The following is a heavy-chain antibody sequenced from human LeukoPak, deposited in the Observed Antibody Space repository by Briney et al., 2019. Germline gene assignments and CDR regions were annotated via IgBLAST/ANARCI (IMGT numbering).Heavy chain of an antibody. CDR3: ARVAGYCSGGSCRTRFDP. CDR2: INHSGST. J-gene: IGHJ5*02. D-gene: IGHD2-15*01. V-gene: IGHV4-34*01. Sequence: SETLSLTCAVYGRSFSGYYWSWIRQPPGKGLEWIGEINHSGSTNYNPSLKSRVTISVDTSKNQFSLKLSSVTAADTAVYYCARVAGYCSGGSCRTRFDPWGQGTLVTVSS. CDR1: GRSFSGYY.